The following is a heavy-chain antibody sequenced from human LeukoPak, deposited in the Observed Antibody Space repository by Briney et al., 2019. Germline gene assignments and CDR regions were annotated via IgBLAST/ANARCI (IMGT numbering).Heavy chain of an antibody. V-gene: IGHV4-31*03. CDR2: IYYSGST. CDR1: GGSISSGGYY. J-gene: IGHJ6*03. Sequence: SQTLSLTCTVSGGSISSGGYYWSWIRQHPGKGLEWIGYIYYSGSTYYNPSLKSRVTISVDTSKNQFSLKLSSVTAADTAVYYFAGGGERRTRCYSLDGWGKGTTVTVSS. CDR3: AGGGERRTRCYSLDG. D-gene: IGHD2-2*01.